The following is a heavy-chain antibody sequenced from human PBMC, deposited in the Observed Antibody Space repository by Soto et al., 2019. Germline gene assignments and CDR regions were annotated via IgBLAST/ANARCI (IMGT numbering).Heavy chain of an antibody. CDR1: GFTFSSYA. D-gene: IGHD2-15*01. CDR2: ISGSGGST. Sequence: EVQLLESGGGLVQPGGSLRLSCAASGFTFSSYAMSWVRQAPGKGLDWVSAISGSGGSTYYADSVKGRFTISRDNSKNTLYLQMNSLRAEDTAVYYCAKVGALGYCSGGSCYSPEYFQHWGQGTLVTVSS. V-gene: IGHV3-23*01. J-gene: IGHJ1*01. CDR3: AKVGALGYCSGGSCYSPEYFQH.